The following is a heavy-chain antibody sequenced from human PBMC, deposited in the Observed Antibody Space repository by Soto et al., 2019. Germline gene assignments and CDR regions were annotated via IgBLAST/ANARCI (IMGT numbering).Heavy chain of an antibody. V-gene: IGHV1-18*01. D-gene: IGHD6-13*01. Sequence: QVQLVQSGAEVKKPGASVKVSCKASGYTFTSYGISWVRQAPGQGLEWMGWISAYNGNTNYAQKLQGRVTMTTDTPTSTAYMELRSLRSDDTAVYYCAREVWIAAAGNYRDGMDVWGQGTTVTVSS. CDR3: AREVWIAAAGNYRDGMDV. J-gene: IGHJ6*02. CDR2: ISAYNGNT. CDR1: GYTFTSYG.